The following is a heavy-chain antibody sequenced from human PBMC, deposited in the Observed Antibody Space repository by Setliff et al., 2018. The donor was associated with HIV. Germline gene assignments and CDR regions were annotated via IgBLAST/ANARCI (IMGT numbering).Heavy chain of an antibody. D-gene: IGHD4-4*01. CDR1: GFTFSSYA. J-gene: IGHJ4*02. CDR3: ARDTELAYVDY. Sequence: QPGGSLRLSCAASGFTFSSYAMSWVRQAPGKGLEWVSYISRSGTIIYYADSVKGRFTISRDNAKNSLYLQMNSLRAEDTAVYYCARDTELAYVDYWGQGTLVTVSS. CDR2: ISRSGTII. V-gene: IGHV3-48*04.